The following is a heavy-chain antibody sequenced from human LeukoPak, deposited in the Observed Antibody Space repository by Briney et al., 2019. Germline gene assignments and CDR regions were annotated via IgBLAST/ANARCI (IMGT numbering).Heavy chain of an antibody. J-gene: IGHJ4*02. Sequence: PGGSLRLSCAVSGFTLSSYVIQWVRQAPGKGLEWVAVISYDGSNKYYADSVKGRFTISRDNSKNTVYLQMNSLKAEDTAVYYSASDLGSCWYESPFDYWGQGTLVTVSS. CDR2: ISYDGSNK. D-gene: IGHD6-19*01. CDR1: GFTLSSYV. V-gene: IGHV3-30*04. CDR3: ASDLGSCWYESPFDY.